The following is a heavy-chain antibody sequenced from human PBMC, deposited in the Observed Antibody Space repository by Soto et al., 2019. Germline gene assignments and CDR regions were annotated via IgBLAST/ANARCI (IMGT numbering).Heavy chain of an antibody. CDR3: ARESRDGGSYYY. Sequence: ASVKVSCKTSGYTFTSYYMHWVREAPGQGLEWMGIINPSGGSTSYAQKFQGRVTMTRDTSTSTVYMELSSLRSEDTAVYYCARESRDGGSYYYWGQGTLVTVYS. V-gene: IGHV1-46*01. CDR2: INPSGGST. D-gene: IGHD1-26*01. J-gene: IGHJ4*02. CDR1: GYTFTSYY.